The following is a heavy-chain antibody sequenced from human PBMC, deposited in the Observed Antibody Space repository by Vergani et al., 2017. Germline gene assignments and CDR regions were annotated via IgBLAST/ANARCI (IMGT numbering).Heavy chain of an antibody. D-gene: IGHD2-8*01. V-gene: IGHV6-1*01. Sequence: QVQLQQSGPGLVKPSQTLSLTCAIPGDSVSSNSAAWNWIRQSPSRGLEWLGRTYYRSKGYNDYAVSVKSRRTIKRDTSNNQFSLQLNSVTPEDTAVYYCSRGGYCTNGVCYRTEDYYYYYGMDVWGQGTTVTVSS. CDR1: GDSVSSNSAA. CDR3: SRGGYCTNGVCYRTEDYYYYYGMDV. J-gene: IGHJ6*02. CDR2: TYYRSKGYN.